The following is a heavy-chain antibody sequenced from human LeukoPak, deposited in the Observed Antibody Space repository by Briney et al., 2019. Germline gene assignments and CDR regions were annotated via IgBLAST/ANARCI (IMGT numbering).Heavy chain of an antibody. CDR2: IIPIFGTA. J-gene: IGHJ6*02. D-gene: IGHD1-14*01. V-gene: IGHV1-69*13. Sequence: GASGKVSCKASGGTFSSYAISWVRQAPGQGLEWMGGIIPIFGTANYAQKFQGRVTITADESTSTAYMELSSLRSEDTAVYYCASAKPKYYYYGMDVWGQGTTVTVSS. CDR3: ASAKPKYYYYGMDV. CDR1: GGTFSSYA.